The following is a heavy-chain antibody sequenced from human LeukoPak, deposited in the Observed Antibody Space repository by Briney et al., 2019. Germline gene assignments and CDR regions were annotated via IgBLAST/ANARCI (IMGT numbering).Heavy chain of an antibody. CDR1: GLTVSTNY. J-gene: IGHJ4*02. V-gene: IGHV3-53*01. Sequence: GGSLRLSCAASGLTVSTNYMRWIRQAPGKGLEWVSLIYAGGGTAYAGSVKGRFTISRDNSKNTLYLQMNYVRAEDTAVYYCARDMAYHDMLTGYEVSRFFDYWGQGTLVTVSS. CDR2: IYAGGGT. CDR3: ARDMAYHDMLTGYEVSRFFDY. D-gene: IGHD3-9*01.